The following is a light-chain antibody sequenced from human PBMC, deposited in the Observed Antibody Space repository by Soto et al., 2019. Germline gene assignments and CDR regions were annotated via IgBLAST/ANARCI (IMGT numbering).Light chain of an antibody. CDR2: SND. Sequence: QTVVTQPPSASGTPGQRVTISCSGSSSNIGTNAVNWCQQLPGTAPRLLIYSNDQRPPGVPDRFSGSKSGTSASLGISGLQSEDEADYYCAAWDDSLNGWVFGGGTKVTVL. V-gene: IGLV1-44*01. J-gene: IGLJ3*02. CDR3: AAWDDSLNGWV. CDR1: SSNIGTNA.